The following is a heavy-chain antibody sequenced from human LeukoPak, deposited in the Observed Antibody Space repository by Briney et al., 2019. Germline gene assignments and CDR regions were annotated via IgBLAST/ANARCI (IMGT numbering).Heavy chain of an antibody. D-gene: IGHD4-17*01. J-gene: IGHJ2*01. Sequence: GRSLRLSCAASGFTFSSYGMHWVRQAPGKGLEWVAVISYDGSNKYYADSVKGRFTISRDNSKNTLYLQMNSLRAEDTAVYYCAKDHGDWYFDLWGRGTLVTVSS. CDR3: AKDHGDWYFDL. CDR2: ISYDGSNK. V-gene: IGHV3-30*18. CDR1: GFTFSSYG.